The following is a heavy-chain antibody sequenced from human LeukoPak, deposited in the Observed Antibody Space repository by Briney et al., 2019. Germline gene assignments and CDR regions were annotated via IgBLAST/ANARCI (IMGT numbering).Heavy chain of an antibody. Sequence: SETLSLTCTVSGGSISSYYWSWIRQPPGKGMEWIGYIYYSGSTNYNPSLKSRVTISVDTSKNQFSLKLSSVTAADTAVYYCAKQGVKGGVFDYWGQGTLVTVSS. D-gene: IGHD2-8*02. CDR3: AKQGVKGGVFDY. CDR1: GGSISSYY. J-gene: IGHJ4*02. CDR2: IYYSGST. V-gene: IGHV4-59*01.